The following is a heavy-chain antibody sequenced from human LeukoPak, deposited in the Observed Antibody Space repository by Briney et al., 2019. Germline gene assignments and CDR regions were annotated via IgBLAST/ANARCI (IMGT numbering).Heavy chain of an antibody. CDR1: GYSFTSYW. V-gene: IGHV5-51*01. Sequence: GESLKISCKGFGYSFTSYWIGWVRQMPGKGLEWMGIIYPGDSDTRYSPSFQGQVTISADKSISTAYLQWSSLKASDTAMYNCARHEEYCGYDFPNFDYWGQGTLVTVSS. CDR2: IYPGDSDT. D-gene: IGHD5-12*01. J-gene: IGHJ4*02. CDR3: ARHEEYCGYDFPNFDY.